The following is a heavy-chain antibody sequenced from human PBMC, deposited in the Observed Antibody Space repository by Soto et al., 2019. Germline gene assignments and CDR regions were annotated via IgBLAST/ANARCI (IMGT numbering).Heavy chain of an antibody. V-gene: IGHV1-8*01. Sequence: GASVKVSCKASGDTFIKYDINWVRQATGQGLESMGCMNPSNGNAGYAQNFRGRVTMTSNTSITTAYMELSGLRYEDTAVYYCARRKERSGPNYFDVWGQGTLVTVSS. CDR1: GDTFIKYD. J-gene: IGHJ4*02. CDR2: MNPSNGNA. D-gene: IGHD6-25*01. CDR3: ARRKERSGPNYFDV.